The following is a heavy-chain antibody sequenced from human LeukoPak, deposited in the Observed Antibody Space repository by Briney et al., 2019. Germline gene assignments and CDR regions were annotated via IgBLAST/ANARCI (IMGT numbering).Heavy chain of an antibody. Sequence: GGSLRLSCVGSGFTFSTYWMHWVRQAPGKGLVWLSQINSDGGRTRYADSVKGRLTISRDNAKNTVYLQMNSLRAEDTAMYYCARGRNGFFDYWGHGTLVTVSS. CDR1: GFTFSTYW. J-gene: IGHJ4*01. CDR2: INSDGGRT. CDR3: ARGRNGFFDY. V-gene: IGHV3-74*01. D-gene: IGHD5-24*01.